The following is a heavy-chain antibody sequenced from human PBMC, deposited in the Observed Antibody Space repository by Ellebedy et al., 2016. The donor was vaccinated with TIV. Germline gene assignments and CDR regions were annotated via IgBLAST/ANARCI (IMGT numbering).Heavy chain of an antibody. J-gene: IGHJ5*02. D-gene: IGHD3-10*01. V-gene: IGHV4-61*01. Sequence: MPSETLSLTCSVSGGSVSSGRSYWSWVRQPPGQGLEWIGYITWRGNTNYNPSLKSRITISMDTSKNQIALMVRSVTAADTAIYYCAREEGFGGAWFDPWGQGTLVIVSS. CDR1: GGSVSSGRSY. CDR3: AREEGFGGAWFDP. CDR2: ITWRGNT.